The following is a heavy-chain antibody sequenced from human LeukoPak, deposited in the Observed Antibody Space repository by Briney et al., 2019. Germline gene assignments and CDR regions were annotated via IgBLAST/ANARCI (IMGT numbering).Heavy chain of an antibody. J-gene: IGHJ4*02. CDR3: ARGPSDYYQSARNRFFDY. CDR1: GGTFSSSA. D-gene: IGHD3-10*01. CDR2: IIPVFGTT. Sequence: ASVKVSCKASGGTFSSSAINWVRQAPGQGLEWMGGIIPVFGTTNYAQKLQGRLTVTADESATTAYMELSSLKSEDTAIYYCARGPSDYYQSARNRFFDYWGQGTLVTVSS. V-gene: IGHV1-69*13.